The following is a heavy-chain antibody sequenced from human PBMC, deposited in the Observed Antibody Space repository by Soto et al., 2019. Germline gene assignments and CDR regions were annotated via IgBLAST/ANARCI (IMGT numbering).Heavy chain of an antibody. CDR2: INSDGSTT. Sequence: EVQLVESGGGLVQPGGSLRLSCAASGFTFSSYWMLWVRQAPGKGLVWVSRINSDGSTTSYADSVQRRFTISRDNAKNTLYLQMNSLRAEDTAVYYCARLNPGYSYVNYWGQGTLVTVSS. J-gene: IGHJ4*02. CDR1: GFTFSSYW. V-gene: IGHV3-74*01. D-gene: IGHD5-18*01. CDR3: ARLNPGYSYVNY.